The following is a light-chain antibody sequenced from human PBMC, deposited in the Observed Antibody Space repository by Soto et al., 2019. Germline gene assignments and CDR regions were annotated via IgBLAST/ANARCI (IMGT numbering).Light chain of an antibody. Sequence: DIQMTQSPSTLSVSVGDRVTFTCRASQSISTWLAWYQQKPGKAPKLLIYKASSLESGVPSRFSGGGSGTKFTLTISSLQPDDFATYYRQQYNTYPWTFGQGTKLEL. CDR1: QSISTW. CDR3: QQYNTYPWT. V-gene: IGKV1-5*03. CDR2: KAS. J-gene: IGKJ1*01.